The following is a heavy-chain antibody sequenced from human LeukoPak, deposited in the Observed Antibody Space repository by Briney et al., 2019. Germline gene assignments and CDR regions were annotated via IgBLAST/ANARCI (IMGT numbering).Heavy chain of an antibody. V-gene: IGHV3-20*04. Sequence: GGSLRLSCAASGFTFDDYGMSWVRQAPGKGLEWVSGINWNGGSTGYADSMKGRFTISRDNAKNSLYLQMNSLRAEDTALYCCARDGQYCSSTSCYIFLDYWGQGTLVTVSS. J-gene: IGHJ4*02. CDR1: GFTFDDYG. CDR2: INWNGGST. D-gene: IGHD2-2*02. CDR3: ARDGQYCSSTSCYIFLDY.